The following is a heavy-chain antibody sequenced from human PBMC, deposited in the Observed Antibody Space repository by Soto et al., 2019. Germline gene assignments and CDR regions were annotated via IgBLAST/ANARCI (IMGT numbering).Heavy chain of an antibody. CDR1: GGSISTSRSY. CDR3: ARWGLGEWLLYDWFDP. V-gene: IGHV4-39*01. Sequence: SETLSLTCNVSGGSISTSRSYWAWIRQPPGKGLEWLANIFYSGSTYYNPSLASRVTVSVDTSKNEFSLKLRSVTAADTAVFYCARWGLGEWLLYDWFDPWGQGTLVTVSS. J-gene: IGHJ5*02. D-gene: IGHD3-3*01. CDR2: IFYSGST.